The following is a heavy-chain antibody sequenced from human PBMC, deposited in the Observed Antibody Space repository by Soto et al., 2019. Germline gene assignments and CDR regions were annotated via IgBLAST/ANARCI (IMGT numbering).Heavy chain of an antibody. CDR3: ARRKGLYYYYGMDV. V-gene: IGHV3-53*01. D-gene: IGHD3-22*01. CDR1: GFTVSSNY. Sequence: GGSLRLSCTASGFTVSSNYMSWVRQAPGKGLEWVSVIYSGGSTYYADSVKGRFTISRDNSKNTLYLQMNSLRAEDTAVYYCARRKGLYYYYGMDVWGQGTTVTVSS. CDR2: IYSGGST. J-gene: IGHJ6*02.